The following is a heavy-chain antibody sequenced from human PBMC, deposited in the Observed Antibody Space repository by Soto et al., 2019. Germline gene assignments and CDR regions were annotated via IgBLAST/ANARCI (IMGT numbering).Heavy chain of an antibody. D-gene: IGHD3-10*02. V-gene: IGHV3-30*18. CDR1: GFTFSSYG. J-gene: IGHJ5*02. CDR2: ISYDGSNK. Sequence: GGSLRLSCAASGFTFSSYGMHWVRQAPGKGLEWVAVISYDGSNKYYADSVKGRFTISRDNSKNTLYLQMNSLRAEDTAVYYCAKEYSFLMFWFDPWGQGTLVTVSS. CDR3: AKEYSFLMFWFDP.